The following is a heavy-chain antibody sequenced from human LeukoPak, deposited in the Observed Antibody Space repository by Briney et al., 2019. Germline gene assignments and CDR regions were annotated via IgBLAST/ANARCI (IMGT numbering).Heavy chain of an antibody. CDR1: GFNFNTYS. CDR3: GRAGDILLVSYFHYYGMDV. Sequence: PGGSLRLSCAVSGFNFNTYSMNWVRQAAGKGPEWVSSISSTSNYIYYAESVKGRFAVSRDNAKNSLYLQMNSLRADDTAVYYCGRAGDILLVSYFHYYGMDVWGQGTTVIVSS. J-gene: IGHJ6*02. D-gene: IGHD7-27*01. V-gene: IGHV3-21*01. CDR2: ISSTSNYI.